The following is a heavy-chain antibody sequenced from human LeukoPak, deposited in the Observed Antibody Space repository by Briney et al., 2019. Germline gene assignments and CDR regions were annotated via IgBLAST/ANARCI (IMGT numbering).Heavy chain of an antibody. CDR1: GFTFSRYS. V-gene: IGHV3-21*01. CDR2: ISSSSSYM. CDR3: AREFTPSVYYDNSGHYDY. Sequence: PGGSLRLSCAASGFTFSRYSMNWVRQAPGKGLEWVASISSSSSYMYYADSMKGRFTISRDNAKNSLYLQMNSLRAEDTAVYYCAREFTPSVYYDNSGHYDYWGQGTLVTVSS. D-gene: IGHD3-22*01. J-gene: IGHJ4*02.